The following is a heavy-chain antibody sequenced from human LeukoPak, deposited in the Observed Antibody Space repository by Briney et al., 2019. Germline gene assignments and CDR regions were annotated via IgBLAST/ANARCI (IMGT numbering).Heavy chain of an antibody. CDR2: ISSYNGNT. Sequence: ASVKVSCKASGYIFTTYGITWVRQAPGQGLEWMGWISSYNGNTNYAQNLRARVTMTTDTSTSTAYMELRSLRSDDTAIYYCARDGHSSIWPYYFDYWGQGTLVTVSS. CDR3: ARDGHSSIWPYYFDY. CDR1: GYIFTTYG. J-gene: IGHJ4*02. V-gene: IGHV1-18*01. D-gene: IGHD6-13*01.